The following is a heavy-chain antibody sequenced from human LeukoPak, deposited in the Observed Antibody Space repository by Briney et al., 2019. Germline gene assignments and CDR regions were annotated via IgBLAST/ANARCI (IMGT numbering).Heavy chain of an antibody. CDR1: GGSFSGYY. CDR3: ARRTYYYDGSGALNDAFDI. V-gene: IGHV4-34*01. CDR2: INHSGST. J-gene: IGHJ3*02. Sequence: SETLSLTCAVYGGSFSGYYWSWIRQPPGKGLEWIGEINHSGSTNYNPSLKSRVTISVDTSKNQFSLKLSSVTAADTAVYYCARRTYYYDGSGALNDAFDIWGQGTMVTVSS. D-gene: IGHD3-22*01.